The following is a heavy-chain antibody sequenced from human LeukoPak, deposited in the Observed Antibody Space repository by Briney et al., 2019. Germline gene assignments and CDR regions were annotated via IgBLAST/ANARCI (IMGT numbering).Heavy chain of an antibody. CDR3: ARDNMEVAPGSYGY. J-gene: IGHJ4*02. Sequence: PGRSLRLSCAASGFTFSSYAMHWVRQAPGKGLEWVAVISYDGSNKYYADSVKGRFTISRDNSKNTLYLQMNSLRAENTAVFYCARDNMEVAPGSYGYWGQGTLVTVSS. CDR1: GFTFSSYA. V-gene: IGHV3-30*01. CDR2: ISYDGSNK. D-gene: IGHD3-10*01.